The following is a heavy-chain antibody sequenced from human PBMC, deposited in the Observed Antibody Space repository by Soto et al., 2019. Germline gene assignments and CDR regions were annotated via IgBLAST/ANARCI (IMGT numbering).Heavy chain of an antibody. J-gene: IGHJ1*01. CDR2: IKSKTDGGTT. D-gene: IGHD2-21*02. CDR1: GFTFNNAW. Sequence: EVQLVESGGGLVKPGGSLRLSCAASGFTFNNAWMSWVRQGPGKGLEWVGRIKSKTDGGTTDYAAPVKGRFTISRDDSKCILYLQMNTLKSEDTAVYYCTTEEVTALPVYYWGQGTLVTVSS. CDR3: TTEEVTALPVYY. V-gene: IGHV3-15*01.